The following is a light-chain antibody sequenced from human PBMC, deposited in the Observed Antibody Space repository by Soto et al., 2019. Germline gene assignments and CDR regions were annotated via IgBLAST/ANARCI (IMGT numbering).Light chain of an antibody. CDR1: TGAVTNGHY. V-gene: IGLV7-46*01. CDR3: LLSYNGPHV. J-gene: IGLJ1*01. CDR2: DTT. Sequence: QAVVTQEPSLTVSPGGTVTLTCGSSTGAVTNGHYPYWFQQKPGQAPRTLIYDTTNRHSWTPARFSGSLLGGKAALTLSGAQPEDEAEYYCLLSYNGPHVFGPGTKVTV.